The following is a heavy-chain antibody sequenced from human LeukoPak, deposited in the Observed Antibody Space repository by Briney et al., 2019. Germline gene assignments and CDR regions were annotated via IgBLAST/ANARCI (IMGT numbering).Heavy chain of an antibody. J-gene: IGHJ4*02. CDR3: ARENRIAAAGGGPSDY. V-gene: IGHV3-21*03. CDR2: ISSSSYI. D-gene: IGHD6-13*01. CDR1: GFTFSTYA. Sequence: GGSLRLSCAASGFTFSTYAMSWVRQIPGKGLEWVSSISSSSYIYYADSVKGRFTISRDNAKNSLYLQMNSLRAEDTAVYYCARENRIAAAGGGPSDYWGQGTLVTVSS.